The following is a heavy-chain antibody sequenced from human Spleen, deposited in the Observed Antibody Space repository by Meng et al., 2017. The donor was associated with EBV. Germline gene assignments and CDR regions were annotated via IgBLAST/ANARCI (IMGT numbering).Heavy chain of an antibody. J-gene: IGHJ5*01. D-gene: IGHD4-17*01. CDR1: GASVSASNW. Sequence: QAPVQGSGPGLVKPSRTLSLTCAVFGASVSASNWWSWVRQPPGKGLEWIGEVHHDGSTNYNASLKSRVSISVEKSKNQFSLNMTSVTAADTAVYYCARADGDANWFDPWGQGTLVTVSS. CDR3: ARADGDANWFDP. CDR2: VHHDGST. V-gene: IGHV4-4*02.